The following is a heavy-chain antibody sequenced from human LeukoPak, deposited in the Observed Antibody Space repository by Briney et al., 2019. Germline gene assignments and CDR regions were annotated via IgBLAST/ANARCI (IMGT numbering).Heavy chain of an antibody. CDR3: ARVSGITMIVVDAFDI. CDR1: GGSISSYY. V-gene: IGHV4-59*01. CDR2: IYYSGST. Sequence: PSETLSLTCTVSGGSISSYYWSWIRQPPGKGLEWIGYIYYSGSTNYNPSLKSRVTISVDTSKNQFSLKLGSVTAADTAVYYCARVSGITMIVVDAFDIWGQGTMVTVSS. J-gene: IGHJ3*02. D-gene: IGHD3-22*01.